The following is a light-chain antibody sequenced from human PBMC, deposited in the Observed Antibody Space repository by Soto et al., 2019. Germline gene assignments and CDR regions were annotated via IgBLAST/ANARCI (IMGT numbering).Light chain of an antibody. Sequence: QSALTQPPSASGSPGQSVAISCTGTSSDVGGYNYVSWYQQHPGKAPKLMIYEVNKRPSGVPDRFSGSKSGNTASLTVSGLQAEDEADYYCSSYAGSSTLYVFGTGTKVTVL. CDR1: SSDVGGYNY. J-gene: IGLJ1*01. CDR3: SSYAGSSTLYV. CDR2: EVN. V-gene: IGLV2-8*01.